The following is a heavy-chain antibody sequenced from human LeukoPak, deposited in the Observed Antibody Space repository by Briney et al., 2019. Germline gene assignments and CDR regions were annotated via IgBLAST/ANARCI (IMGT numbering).Heavy chain of an antibody. V-gene: IGHV3-48*02. D-gene: IGHD1-20*01. CDR3: VRDHNYCFDY. J-gene: IGHJ4*02. CDR1: GFTFSSYS. Sequence: GGSLRLSCAASGFTFSSYSMNWVRQAPGKGLEWVSYISSSSTIVYADSVKGRFTISRDNAKNSLYLQMNSLRDEDTAVYYCVRDHNYCFDYWGQGTLVTVSS. CDR2: ISSSSTI.